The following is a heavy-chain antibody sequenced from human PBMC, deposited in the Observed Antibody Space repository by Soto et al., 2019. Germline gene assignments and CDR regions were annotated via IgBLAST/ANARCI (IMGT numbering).Heavy chain of an antibody. CDR3: AKDGTSYCSSTSCYPGVYYYYYMDV. J-gene: IGHJ6*03. D-gene: IGHD2-2*01. CDR2: ISYDGSNK. V-gene: IGHV3-30*18. Sequence: GGSLRLSCAASGFTFSSYGMHWVRQAPGKGLEWVAVISYDGSNKYYADSVKGRFTISRDNSRNTLYLEMNRLRAEDQAVYYCAKDGTSYCSSTSCYPGVYYYYYMDVWGKGTTVTVSS. CDR1: GFTFSSYG.